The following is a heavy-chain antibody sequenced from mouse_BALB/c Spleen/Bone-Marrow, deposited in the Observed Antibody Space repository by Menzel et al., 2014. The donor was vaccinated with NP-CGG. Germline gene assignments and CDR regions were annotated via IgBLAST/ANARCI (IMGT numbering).Heavy chain of an antibody. CDR3: ARSRYGNNYAMDY. J-gene: IGHJ4*01. D-gene: IGHD2-1*01. Sequence: QVQLQQPGPELVRPGVSVKISCKGSGYTFTDYAMHWVKRSHAKSLEWIGVISTYSGNTNYNQKFKGKATMTVDKSSSTAYMELARLTSEDSAIYYCARSRYGNNYAMDYWGQGTSVTVSS. V-gene: IGHV1-67*01. CDR2: ISTYSGNT. CDR1: GYTFTDYA.